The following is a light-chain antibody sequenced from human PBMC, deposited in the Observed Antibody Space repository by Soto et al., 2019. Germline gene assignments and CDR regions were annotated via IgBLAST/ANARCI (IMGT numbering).Light chain of an antibody. J-gene: IGLJ1*01. V-gene: IGLV2-8*01. CDR3: QSYAGSNTYM. CDR2: EVA. Sequence: QSALTQPPSASGSPGQSVTISCVGTKSDIGVYDFVSGEQHHPGKAPRLITYEVAPRPSGVPDRFSGSKSGNTASLTVSGLQAPDEADYYCQSYAGSNTYMFGRGTKVTVL. CDR1: KSDIGVYDF.